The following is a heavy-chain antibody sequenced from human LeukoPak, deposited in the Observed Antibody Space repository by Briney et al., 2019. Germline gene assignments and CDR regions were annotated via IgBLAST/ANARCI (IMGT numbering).Heavy chain of an antibody. J-gene: IGHJ4*02. Sequence: GGSLRLSCAASGFTFSSYAMHWVRQAPGKGLEWVAVISYDGSNKYYADSVKGRFTISRDNSKNTLYLHMNSLRAEDTAVYYCAREGRRVRGVMDYWGQGTLVTVSS. CDR1: GFTFSSYA. CDR3: AREGRRVRGVMDY. D-gene: IGHD3-10*01. CDR2: ISYDGSNK. V-gene: IGHV3-30-3*01.